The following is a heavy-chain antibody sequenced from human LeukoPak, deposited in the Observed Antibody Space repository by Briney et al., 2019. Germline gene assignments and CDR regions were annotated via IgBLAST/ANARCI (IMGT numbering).Heavy chain of an antibody. D-gene: IGHD3-9*01. CDR1: GYTFTSYD. Sequence: GASVKVSCKASGYTFTSYDINWVRQATGQGLEGMGWMNPNSGNTGYAQKFQGRVTMTRHNSISTAYMELSSLRSEDAAVYYCARGTYDILTGYLGVYFDYWGQGTLVTVSS. V-gene: IGHV1-8*01. CDR2: MNPNSGNT. J-gene: IGHJ4*02. CDR3: ARGTYDILTGYLGVYFDY.